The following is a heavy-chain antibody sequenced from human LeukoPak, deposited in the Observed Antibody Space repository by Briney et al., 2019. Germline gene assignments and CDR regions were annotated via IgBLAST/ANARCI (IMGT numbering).Heavy chain of an antibody. CDR1: GYSFSNEW. CDR3: ARHTWSFVSPLYSDY. D-gene: IGHD3-10*01. V-gene: IGHV5-51*01. CDR2: IYPGDSDT. Sequence: GESLKISCKASGYSFSNEWIGWVRQVPGKGLEWMGIIYPGDSDTRYSPSFQGQVTISADNSISTAYLQWSSLKASDTAMYYCARHTWSFVSPLYSDYWGQGTLVTVSS. J-gene: IGHJ4*02.